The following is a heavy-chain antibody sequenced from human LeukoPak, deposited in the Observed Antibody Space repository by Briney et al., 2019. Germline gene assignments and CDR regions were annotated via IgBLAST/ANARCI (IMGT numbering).Heavy chain of an antibody. V-gene: IGHV4-59*01. Sequence: ASETLSLTCAVYGGSFSGYYWSWIRQPPGKGLEWIGYIHYSGSTKYNPSLKSRVTILVDTSKNQFSLRLSSVTAADTAVYYCARSGGDRVEMPTIIDYWGQGILVTVSS. CDR2: IHYSGST. D-gene: IGHD5-24*01. CDR1: GGSFSGYY. J-gene: IGHJ4*02. CDR3: ARSGGDRVEMPTIIDY.